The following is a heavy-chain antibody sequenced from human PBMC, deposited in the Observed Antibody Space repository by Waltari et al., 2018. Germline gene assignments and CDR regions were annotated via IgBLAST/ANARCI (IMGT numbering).Heavy chain of an antibody. D-gene: IGHD3-3*01. CDR3: AKIHTYDLWSGYYGY. CDR1: GYTFTGYY. V-gene: IGHV1-2*02. CDR2: INPNIGGT. J-gene: IGHJ4*02. Sequence: QVQLVQSGAEVKKPGASVKVSCKASGYTFTGYYMHWVRQAPGQGLEWMGEINPNIGGTDYAQKLHGRVTVTSDTSISTAYMELSRLRSNDTAVDYCAKIHTYDLWSGYYGYWGQGTLVTVSS.